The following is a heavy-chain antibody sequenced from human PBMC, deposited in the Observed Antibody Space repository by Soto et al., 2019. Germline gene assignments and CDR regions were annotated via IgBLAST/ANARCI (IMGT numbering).Heavy chain of an antibody. J-gene: IGHJ6*02. CDR3: ARDPWGNYYGSGSYYYYYGMDV. CDR1: GGSISSGGYY. D-gene: IGHD3-10*01. V-gene: IGHV4-31*03. CDR2: TYYSGST. Sequence: SETLSLTCTVSGGSISSGGYYWSWIRQHPGKGLEWIGYTYYSGSTYYNPSLKSRVTISVDTSKNQFSLKLSSVTAADTAVYYCARDPWGNYYGSGSYYYYYGMDVWGQGTTVTVSS.